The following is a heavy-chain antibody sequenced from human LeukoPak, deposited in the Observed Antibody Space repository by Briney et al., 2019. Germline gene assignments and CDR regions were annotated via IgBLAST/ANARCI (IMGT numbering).Heavy chain of an antibody. Sequence: GGSLRLSCAAPGFSFDDYAIHWVRQAPGKGLKWVSLISGDGGSTFYADSVKGRFTISRDNSKNSLYLQMSSLRSEDTALYYCARESDSSGWYDSWGRGTLVTVSS. CDR3: ARESDSSGWYDS. CDR2: ISGDGGST. J-gene: IGHJ5*01. CDR1: GFSFDDYA. V-gene: IGHV3-43*02. D-gene: IGHD3-22*01.